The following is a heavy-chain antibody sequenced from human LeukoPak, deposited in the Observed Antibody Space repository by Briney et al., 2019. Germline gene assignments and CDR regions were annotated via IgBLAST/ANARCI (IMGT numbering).Heavy chain of an antibody. CDR3: ARGAVYYGSGSYYYYYYMDV. V-gene: IGHV3-21*01. D-gene: IGHD3-10*01. J-gene: IGHJ6*03. Sequence: PGGSLRLSCAASGFTFSSYSMNWVRQAPGKGLEWVSFISSSSSYIYYADSVKGRFTISRDNARNSLYLQMNSLRADDTAVYYCARGAVYYGSGSYYYYYYMDVWGKGTTVTVSS. CDR2: ISSSSSYI. CDR1: GFTFSSYS.